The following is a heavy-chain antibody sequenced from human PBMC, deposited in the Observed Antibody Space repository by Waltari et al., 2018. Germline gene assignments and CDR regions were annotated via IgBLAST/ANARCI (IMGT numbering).Heavy chain of an antibody. CDR2: VYCSVCT. CDR3: ARPRSAYYYYGMDV. D-gene: IGHD3-3*01. Sequence: QVQLQESGPGLVKPSQTLSLTCTVSGVSITYAGHYWTWIRQRPGQGLEWIGYVYCSVCTDYNPSLKIRVTISLDTSRNHFSLTLTSVTAADTALYYCARPRSAYYYYGMDVWGQGTTVTVSS. CDR1: GVSITYAGHY. V-gene: IGHV4-30-4*08. J-gene: IGHJ6*02.